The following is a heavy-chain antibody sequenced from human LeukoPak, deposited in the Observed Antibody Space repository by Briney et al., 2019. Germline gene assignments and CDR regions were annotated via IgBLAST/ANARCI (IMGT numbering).Heavy chain of an antibody. D-gene: IGHD5-24*01. Sequence: GGSLRLSCAASGFTFSTYGLHWVRQAPGKGLEWVALISYDGGNKNYISSVKGRFTISRDNSKNTLYPQMNSLRAEDTAVYYCALQSDAFDIWGQGTMVTVSS. CDR1: GFTFSTYG. CDR3: ALQSDAFDI. CDR2: ISYDGGNK. J-gene: IGHJ3*02. V-gene: IGHV3-30*03.